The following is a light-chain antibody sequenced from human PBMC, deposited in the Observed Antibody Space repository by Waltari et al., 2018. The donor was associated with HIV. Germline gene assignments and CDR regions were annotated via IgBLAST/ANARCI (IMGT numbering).Light chain of an antibody. CDR2: SAS. J-gene: IGKJ5*01. CDR1: QSVATN. CDR3: QQYNLWPPIT. V-gene: IGKV3-15*01. Sequence: EIIMTQSPTTLSVAPGERATFSCRASQSVATNLAWYQQKPGQAPRLLIHSASTRATGVPPRFSDSGSGTEFTLTISSLQSEDFAIYYCQQYNLWPPITFGQGTRLE.